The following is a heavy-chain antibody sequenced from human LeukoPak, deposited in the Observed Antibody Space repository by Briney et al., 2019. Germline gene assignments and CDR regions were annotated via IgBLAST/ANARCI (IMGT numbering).Heavy chain of an antibody. CDR2: VFNSGRT. V-gene: IGHV4-59*01. CDR1: GGSISSYY. J-gene: IGHJ3*02. Sequence: SETLSLTCTVSGGSISSYYWSWIRHPPGKGLEWIGYVFNSGRTNLNPSLRSRATMSVDTSKNQFSLKLSSLTAADTAVYYCAGRQHVVAVTATRGSFDMWGQGTMVTVSS. CDR3: AGRQHVVAVTATRGSFDM. D-gene: IGHD2-21*02.